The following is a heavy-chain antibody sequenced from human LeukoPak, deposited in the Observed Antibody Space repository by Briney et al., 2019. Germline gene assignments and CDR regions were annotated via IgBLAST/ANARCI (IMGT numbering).Heavy chain of an antibody. CDR3: ATVAGP. Sequence: GESLKISCKASGYTLTNYWIGWVRQMPGKGLEWMGIIYPSDSYTRYSPSFQGQVTISADKSIHTAYLQWSSLKASDTAMYYCATVAGPWGQGTLVTVSS. V-gene: IGHV5-51*01. D-gene: IGHD6-19*01. J-gene: IGHJ4*02. CDR1: GYTLTNYW. CDR2: IYPSDSYT.